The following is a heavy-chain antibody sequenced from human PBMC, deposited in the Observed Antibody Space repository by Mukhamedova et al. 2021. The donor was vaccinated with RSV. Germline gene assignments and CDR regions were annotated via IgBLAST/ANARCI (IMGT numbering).Heavy chain of an antibody. CDR3: ARAHCSSTSCLAGWFDP. CDR2: IYYSGST. J-gene: IGHJ5*02. V-gene: IGHV4-31*01. D-gene: IGHD2-2*01. Sequence: GLEWIGYIYYSGSTYYNPSLKSLITMSVDASKNQFSLKLSSVTAADTAVYYCARAHCSSTSCLAGWFDPWGQGTLVTVSS.